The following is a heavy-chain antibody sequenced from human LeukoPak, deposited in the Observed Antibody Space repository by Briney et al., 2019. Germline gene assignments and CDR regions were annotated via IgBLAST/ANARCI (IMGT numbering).Heavy chain of an antibody. D-gene: IGHD3-10*01. CDR3: ANRPGTLLWDY. Sequence: GGSLRLSCAASGFTFDDYAMHWVRQAPGKGLEWVSGISWNSGSIGYADSVKGRFTISRDNAKNSLYLQMNSLRAEDTAVYYCANRPGTLLWDYWGQGTLVTVSS. V-gene: IGHV3-9*01. CDR2: ISWNSGSI. CDR1: GFTFDDYA. J-gene: IGHJ4*02.